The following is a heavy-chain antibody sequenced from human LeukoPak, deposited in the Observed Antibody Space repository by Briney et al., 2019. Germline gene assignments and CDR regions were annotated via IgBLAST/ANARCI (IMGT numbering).Heavy chain of an antibody. CDR1: GGSISSGGYY. J-gene: IGHJ6*02. V-gene: IGHV4-39*07. CDR2: VNLGGRT. Sequence: SQTLSLTCTVSGGSISSGGYYWSWIRQPPGKWLELIGDVNLGGRTNYTPSLKSPVTISVDTSKNQFSLKLSSVTAADTAVYYCARKRRLWSGGYYGMDVWGQGTTVTVSS. CDR3: ARKRRLWSGGYYGMDV. D-gene: IGHD3-3*01.